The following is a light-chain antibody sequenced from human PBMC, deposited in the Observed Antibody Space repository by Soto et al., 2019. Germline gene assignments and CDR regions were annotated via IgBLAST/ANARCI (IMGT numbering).Light chain of an antibody. CDR3: QQYDNLPPWT. V-gene: IGKV3-15*01. CDR1: QSVGTY. J-gene: IGKJ1*01. Sequence: EIVMTQSPATLSVSPGERATLSCKASQSVGTYLAWYQQKPGQAPRRLIYGASTRAAGGPARFSGGGSGTEFTLTISSLQSEDFAIYHCQQYDNLPPWTFGQGTKVEIK. CDR2: GAS.